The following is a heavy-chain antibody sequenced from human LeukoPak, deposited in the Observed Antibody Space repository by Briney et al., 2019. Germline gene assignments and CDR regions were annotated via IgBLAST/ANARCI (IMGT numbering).Heavy chain of an antibody. CDR1: GGSISSGDYY. CDR2: IYYSGST. V-gene: IGHV4-30-4*08. D-gene: IGHD5-12*01. Sequence: SQTLSLTCTVSGGSISSGDYYWSWIRQPPGKGPEWIGYIYYSGSTYYNPSLKSRVTISVDTSKNQFSLKLSSVTAADTAVYYCARGGGYDPGRFDYWGQGTLVTVSS. CDR3: ARGGGYDPGRFDY. J-gene: IGHJ4*02.